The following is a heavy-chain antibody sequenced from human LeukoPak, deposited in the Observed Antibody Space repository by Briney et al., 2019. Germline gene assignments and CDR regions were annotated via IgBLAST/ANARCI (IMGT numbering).Heavy chain of an antibody. CDR1: GFTFDDYA. CDR2: ISWNSGSI. Sequence: GGSLRLSRAASGFTFDDYAMHWVRQAPGKGLEWVSGISWNSGSIGYADSVKGRFTISRDNAKNSLYLQMNSLRAEDTALYYCAKDSGPLGYCSGGSCYGGFYFDYWGQGTLVTVSS. D-gene: IGHD2-15*01. CDR3: AKDSGPLGYCSGGSCYGGFYFDY. V-gene: IGHV3-9*01. J-gene: IGHJ4*02.